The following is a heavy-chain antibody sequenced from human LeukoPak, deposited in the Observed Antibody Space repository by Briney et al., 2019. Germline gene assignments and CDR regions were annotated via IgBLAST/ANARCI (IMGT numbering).Heavy chain of an antibody. CDR2: ISAYNGNT. CDR1: GYTFPNYG. J-gene: IGHJ4*02. Sequence: ASVKASCKASGYTFPNYGISWVRQAPGEGLEWMGWISAYNGNTNYAQNLQGRVTMTTDTSTSTAYMELRSLRSDDTAVYYCARRRQWELEYWGQGTLVTVSS. D-gene: IGHD1-26*01. V-gene: IGHV1-18*01. CDR3: ARRRQWELEY.